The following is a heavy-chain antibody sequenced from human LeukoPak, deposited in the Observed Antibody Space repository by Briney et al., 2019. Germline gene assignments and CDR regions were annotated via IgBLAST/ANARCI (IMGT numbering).Heavy chain of an antibody. D-gene: IGHD3-10*01. CDR1: GGSISSSNW. V-gene: IGHV4-4*02. J-gene: IGHJ4*02. CDR2: IYHSGST. CDR3: ARRTGAVRGVYLDY. Sequence: SGTLSLTCAVSGGSISSSNWWSWVRQPPGKGLEWIGEIYHSGSTNYNPSLKSRVTISVDTSKNQFSLKLSSVTAADTAVYYCARRTGAVRGVYLDYWGQGTLVTVSS.